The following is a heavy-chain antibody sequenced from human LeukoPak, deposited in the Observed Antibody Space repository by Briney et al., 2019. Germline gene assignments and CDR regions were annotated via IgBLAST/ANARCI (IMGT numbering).Heavy chain of an antibody. Sequence: KTSETLSLTCTVSGYSISSGYYWSWIRQPAGKGLEWIGRVYSSGNTNYNPSLKSRVTMSVDKSKNQFSLRLTSVTAADTAVYYCARDSYYWGQGTLVTVSS. J-gene: IGHJ4*02. CDR3: ARDSYY. V-gene: IGHV4-4*07. CDR1: GYSISSGYY. CDR2: VYSSGNT.